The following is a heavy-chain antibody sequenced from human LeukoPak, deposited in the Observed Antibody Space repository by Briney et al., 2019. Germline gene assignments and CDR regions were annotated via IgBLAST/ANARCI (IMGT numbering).Heavy chain of an antibody. CDR2: ISSSGSSI. CDR3: ARDSYWLGGTIGAFDI. CDR1: GFNFSSST. Sequence: GGSLRLSSAASGFNFSSSTMNWVRPAPGRGLEWDSYISSSGSSIYYADSVKGRFTISRDNAKNTLYLQINSLRAEDTAVYYCARDSYWLGGTIGAFDIWAKGQWSPSLQ. D-gene: IGHD3-10*01. V-gene: IGHV3-21*01. J-gene: IGHJ3*02.